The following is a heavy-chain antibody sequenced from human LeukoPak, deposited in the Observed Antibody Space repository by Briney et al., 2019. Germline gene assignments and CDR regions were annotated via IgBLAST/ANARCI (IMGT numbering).Heavy chain of an antibody. D-gene: IGHD5-24*01. CDR1: GYSFTSYW. CDR3: ARHGVLARDGDNVHFDY. V-gene: IGHV5-51*01. CDR2: IYPGDSDT. J-gene: IGHJ4*02. Sequence: GESLKISCKGSGYSFTSYWIGWVRQMPGKGLEWMGIIYPGDSDTRYSPSFQGQVTISADKSISTAYLQWSSLKASDTAMYYCARHGVLARDGDNVHFDYWGQGTLVTVSS.